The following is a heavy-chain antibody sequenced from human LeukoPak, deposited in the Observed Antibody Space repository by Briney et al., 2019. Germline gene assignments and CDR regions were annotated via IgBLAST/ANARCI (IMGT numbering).Heavy chain of an antibody. CDR3: ARRKDTAMAFDY. V-gene: IGHV4-38-2*01. CDR1: GSSISSASY. D-gene: IGHD5-18*01. Sequence: SETLSLTCAVSGSSISSASYWGWIRQPPGTGLEWIGNIYHSGSPYYNPSLKSRVTISVDTSKNQFSLKLSSVTAADTAVYYCARRKDTAMAFDYWGQGTLVTVSS. J-gene: IGHJ4*02. CDR2: IYHSGSP.